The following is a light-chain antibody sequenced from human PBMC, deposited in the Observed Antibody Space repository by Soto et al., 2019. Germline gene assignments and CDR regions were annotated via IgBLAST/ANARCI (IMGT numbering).Light chain of an antibody. CDR1: RSNIGSNA. CDR2: SNN. V-gene: IGLV1-44*01. CDR3: ATGADRLNGPV. J-gene: IGLJ7*01. Sequence: QSVLTQPPSASGTPGQRVTISCSGSRSNIGSNAVNWYQHLPGTAPKLLISSNNQRPSGVPDRFSGSKSVTSASLAISGLQSEDEAYYFCATGADRLNGPVFGGGTQLTVL.